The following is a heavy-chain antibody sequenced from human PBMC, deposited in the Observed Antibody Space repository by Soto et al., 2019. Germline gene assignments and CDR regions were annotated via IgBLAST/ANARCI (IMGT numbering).Heavy chain of an antibody. CDR1: GFPFSSYS. CDR2: ISGGSSTI. CDR3: ARHPERIAQIGWFDP. V-gene: IGHV3-48*01. D-gene: IGHD6-13*01. J-gene: IGHJ5*02. Sequence: PGGSLRLSCAASGFPFSSYSMNWVRQAPWKGLEWVSYISGGSSTIYCADSVKGRFTISRDNAKNSLYLQMNSLRAEDTAVYYCARHPERIAQIGWFDPWGQGTLVTVSS.